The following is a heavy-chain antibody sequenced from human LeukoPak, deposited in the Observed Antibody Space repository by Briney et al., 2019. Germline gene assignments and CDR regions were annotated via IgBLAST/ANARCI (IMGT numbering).Heavy chain of an antibody. CDR3: GARRAFDI. CDR1: GGSISSGSYY. J-gene: IGHJ3*02. V-gene: IGHV4-61*02. Sequence: PSQTLSLTCTVSGGSISSGSYYWSWIRQPAGKGLEWIGRIYTSGSTNYNPSLKSRVTISVDTSKNQFSLKLSSVTAADTAVYYCGARRAFDIWGRGTMVTVSS. CDR2: IYTSGST. D-gene: IGHD6-6*01.